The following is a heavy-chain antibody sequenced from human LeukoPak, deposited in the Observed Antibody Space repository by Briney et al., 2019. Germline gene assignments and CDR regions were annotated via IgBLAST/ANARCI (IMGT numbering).Heavy chain of an antibody. D-gene: IGHD2-2*01. Sequence: GGSLRLSCAASGFTVSSNYMSWVRQAPGKGLEWVSVIYSGGSTYYADSVKGRFTISRDNSKSTLYLQMNSLTAEDTAVYYCARVGVVPAAIPDGFDIWGQGTMVTVSS. CDR3: ARVGVVPAAIPDGFDI. CDR1: GFTVSSNY. J-gene: IGHJ3*02. V-gene: IGHV3-53*01. CDR2: IYSGGST.